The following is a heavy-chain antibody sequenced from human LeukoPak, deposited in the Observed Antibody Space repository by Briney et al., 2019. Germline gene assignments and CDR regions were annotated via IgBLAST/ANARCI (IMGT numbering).Heavy chain of an antibody. D-gene: IGHD6-13*01. Sequence: KPSETLSLTCAVYGGSFSGYYWSWIRQPPGKGLEWIGEINHSGSTNYNPSLKSRVTISVDTSKNQFSLKLSSVTAADTAVYYRARSSPELALDYWGQGTLVTVSS. CDR2: INHSGST. V-gene: IGHV4-34*01. CDR1: GGSFSGYY. CDR3: ARSSPELALDY. J-gene: IGHJ4*02.